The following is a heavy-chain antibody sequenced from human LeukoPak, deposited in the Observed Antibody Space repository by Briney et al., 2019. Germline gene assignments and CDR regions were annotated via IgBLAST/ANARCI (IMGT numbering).Heavy chain of an antibody. CDR1: GGSISSYY. J-gene: IGHJ4*02. V-gene: IGHV4-59*01. D-gene: IGHD6-19*01. CDR3: AREGVAGTDY. CDR2: IYYSGST. Sequence: SETLSLTCTVSGGSISSYYWSWIRQPPGKGLEWIGYIYYSGSTNYNPSLKSRVTISVDTSKNQFSLKLSSVTAADTAVYYCAREGVAGTDYWGQGTLVTVSS.